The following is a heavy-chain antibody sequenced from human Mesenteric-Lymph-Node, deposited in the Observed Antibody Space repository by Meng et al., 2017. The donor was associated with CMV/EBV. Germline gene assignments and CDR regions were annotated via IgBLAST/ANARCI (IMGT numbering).Heavy chain of an antibody. V-gene: IGHV4-39*07. CDR3: ARAYSNYYFDY. CDR1: GGSISSSTYY. D-gene: IGHD4-11*01. Sequence: SETLSLTCTVSGGSISSSTYYWGWIRQPPGKGLEWIGCVYDSGNTNYNPSFQSRVTISVDTSKSQFSLNLISVTAADTAMYYCARAYSNYYFDYWGQGTLVTVSS. J-gene: IGHJ4*02. CDR2: VYDSGNT.